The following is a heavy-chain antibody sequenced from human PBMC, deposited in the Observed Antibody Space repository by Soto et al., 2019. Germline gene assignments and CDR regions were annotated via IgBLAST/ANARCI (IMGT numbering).Heavy chain of an antibody. CDR2: ISYDGGNK. D-gene: IGHD5-18*01. CDR1: GFIFSSYT. V-gene: IGHV3-30-3*01. CDR3: AQGIQGYYYGRDV. J-gene: IGHJ6*02. Sequence: QEQLVESGGGVVQPGRALRLSCAASGFIFSSYTMHWVRQAPGKWLEWVALISYDGGNKYYADSVKGRFTISRDNSKNTLYLQISSLRAEDTAVYYCAQGIQGYYYGRDVWRQGTTLTVSS.